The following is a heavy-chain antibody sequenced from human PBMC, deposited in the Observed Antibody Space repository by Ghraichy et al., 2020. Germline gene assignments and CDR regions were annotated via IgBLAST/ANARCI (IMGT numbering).Heavy chain of an antibody. CDR2: IYHSGSP. J-gene: IGHJ4*02. Sequence: SETLSLTCTVSGYSISSGYYWGWIRQPPGKGLEWIGSIYHSGSPYYNPSLKSRVTISVDTSKNQFSLKLSSVTAADTAVYYCARSLPYYDSSGYYAASSTQIDYWGQGTLVTVSS. CDR3: ARSLPYYDSSGYYAASSTQIDY. CDR1: GYSISSGYY. D-gene: IGHD3-22*01. V-gene: IGHV4-38-2*02.